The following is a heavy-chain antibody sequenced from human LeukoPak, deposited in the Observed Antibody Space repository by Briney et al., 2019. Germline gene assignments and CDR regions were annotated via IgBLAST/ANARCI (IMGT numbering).Heavy chain of an antibody. J-gene: IGHJ6*03. CDR1: GGSISSGDYY. V-gene: IGHV4-30-4*08. Sequence: ESSQTLSLTCTVSGGSISSGDYYWSWIRQPPGKGLEWIGYIYYSGSTYYNPSLKSRVTISVDTSKNQFSLKLSSVTAADTAVYYCARVTLAAAGSYYMDVWGKGTTVTVSS. CDR2: IYYSGST. D-gene: IGHD6-13*01. CDR3: ARVTLAAAGSYYMDV.